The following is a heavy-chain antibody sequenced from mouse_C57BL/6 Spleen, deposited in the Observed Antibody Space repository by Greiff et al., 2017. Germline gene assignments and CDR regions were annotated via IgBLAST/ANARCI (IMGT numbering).Heavy chain of an antibody. V-gene: IGHV2-2*01. D-gene: IGHD2-2*01. CDR1: GFSLTSYG. CDR3: ARSGYDWALDY. Sequence: QVHVKQSGPGLVQPSQSLSITCTVSGFSLTSYGVHWVRQSPGKGLEWLGVIWRGGSTDYNAAFISRLSINKDKSKAQVFFKMNSLQADDTAIYYCARSGYDWALDYWGQGTSVTVSS. CDR2: IWRGGST. J-gene: IGHJ4*01.